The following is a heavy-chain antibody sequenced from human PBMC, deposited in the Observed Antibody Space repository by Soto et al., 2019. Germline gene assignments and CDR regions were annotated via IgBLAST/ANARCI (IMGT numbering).Heavy chain of an antibody. D-gene: IGHD6-19*01. Sequence: GASVKVSCKASGYTFSGFYMHWVRQAPGQGLEWMGWINPNSGGPKSAEKFQGRVTMTRDTSISTANMELSRLTSDDTAVYYCASAAVTGTAGLDFWGQGTQVTVSS. CDR2: INPNSGGP. V-gene: IGHV1-2*02. CDR1: GYTFSGFY. J-gene: IGHJ4*02. CDR3: ASAAVTGTAGLDF.